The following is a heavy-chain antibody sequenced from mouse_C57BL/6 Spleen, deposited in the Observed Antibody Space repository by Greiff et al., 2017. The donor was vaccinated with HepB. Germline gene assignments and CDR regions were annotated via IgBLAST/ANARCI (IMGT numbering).Heavy chain of an antibody. J-gene: IGHJ2*01. CDR2: INPNNGGT. D-gene: IGHD1-2*01. CDR1: GYTFTDYN. Sequence: EVKLQESGPELVKPGASVKMSCKASGYTFTDYNMHWVKQSHGKSLEWIGYINPNNGGTSYNQKFKGKATLTVNKSSSTAYMELRSLTSEDSAVYYCARVGHYYGIDYWGQGTTLTVSS. CDR3: ARVGHYYGIDY. V-gene: IGHV1-22*01.